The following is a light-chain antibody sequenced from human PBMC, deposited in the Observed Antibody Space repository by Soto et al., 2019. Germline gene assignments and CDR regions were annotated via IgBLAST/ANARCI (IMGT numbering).Light chain of an antibody. CDR1: QSVSSY. J-gene: IGKJ1*01. CDR2: DAS. CDR3: QQNKDWPGT. Sequence: EIVMTQSPATLSVSPGERATLSCRASQSVSSYLAWFQQKPGQAPRLLIYDASTRATGIPVRFSGSGSGTEFTLTISSLQSEDFGVYYCQQNKDWPGTLGQWTKVEIK. V-gene: IGKV3-15*01.